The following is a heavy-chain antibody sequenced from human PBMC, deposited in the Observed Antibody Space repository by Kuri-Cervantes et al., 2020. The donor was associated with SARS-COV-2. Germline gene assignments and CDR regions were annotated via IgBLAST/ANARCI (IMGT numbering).Heavy chain of an antibody. V-gene: IGHV3-23*01. D-gene: IGHD2-15*01. CDR1: GFTFSSYA. J-gene: IGHJ4*02. Sequence: ETLSLTCAASGFTFSSYAMSWVRQAPGKGLEWVSAISGSGGSTYYADSVKGRFTISRDNSKNTLYLQMNSLRAEDTAVYYCAKTLPQPSAYFDYWGQGTLVTVSS. CDR2: ISGSGGST. CDR3: AKTLPQPSAYFDY.